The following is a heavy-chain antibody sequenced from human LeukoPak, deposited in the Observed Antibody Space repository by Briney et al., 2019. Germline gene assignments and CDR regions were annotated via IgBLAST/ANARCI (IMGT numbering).Heavy chain of an antibody. D-gene: IGHD3-22*01. CDR3: AIEFYDSSGYNYLDS. CDR1: GFSFSRHG. J-gene: IGHJ4*02. CDR2: IWFDGTNK. V-gene: IGHV3-33*07. Sequence: GRSLRLSCAASGFSFSRHGMYWVRQAPPKGLEGVAVIWFDGTNKYYAASVKGRFTVSRDNFKNTLNLQMNILRAEDTAVFYCAIEFYDSSGYNYLDSWGQGTLVTVSS.